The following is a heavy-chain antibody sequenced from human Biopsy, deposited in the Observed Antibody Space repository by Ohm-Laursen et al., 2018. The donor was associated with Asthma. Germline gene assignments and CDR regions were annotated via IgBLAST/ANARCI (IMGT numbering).Heavy chain of an antibody. V-gene: IGHV4-39*01. J-gene: IGHJ6*02. CDR2: IYYSGTT. CDR3: VRGSSSWHHGPFHYYYGLDV. D-gene: IGHD6-13*01. CDR1: GGYMRSGNYY. Sequence: SGTLSLTCHLSSGSGGYMRSGNYYWGWIRQPPGKGLEWIGSIYYSGTTYYNPSLESRVTVSADTSKNQFSLKLTSVTAADTAVYYCVRGSSSWHHGPFHYYYGLDVWGQGTTATVSS.